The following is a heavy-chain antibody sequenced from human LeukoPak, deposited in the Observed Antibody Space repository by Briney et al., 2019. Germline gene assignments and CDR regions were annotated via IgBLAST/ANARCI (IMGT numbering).Heavy chain of an antibody. CDR3: ARAEAYYDILTGYYYSYYFDY. V-gene: IGHV3-7*01. D-gene: IGHD3-9*01. CDR1: GFTFSSYW. CDR2: IKQDGSEK. Sequence: PGRSLRLSCAASGFTFSSYWMSWVRQAPGKGLEWVANIKQDGSEKYYVDSVKGRFTISRDNAKNSLYLQMNSLRAEDTAVYYCARAEAYYDILTGYYYSYYFDYWGQGTLVTVSS. J-gene: IGHJ4*02.